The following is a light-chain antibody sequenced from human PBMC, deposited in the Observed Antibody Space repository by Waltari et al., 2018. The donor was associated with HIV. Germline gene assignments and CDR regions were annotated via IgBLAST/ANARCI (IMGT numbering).Light chain of an antibody. V-gene: IGKV1-5*03. Sequence: DLHKTQSPSTLSAFVGARVTITCRASQGISKWWAWYQQKPGKAPKLRIHKASVLENGVSSRFSGSRFGTDFTLIIDSLEPDDVATYYCQQYNSDPSFGQGTRLEMK. CDR1: QGISKW. J-gene: IGKJ5*01. CDR2: KAS. CDR3: QQYNSDPS.